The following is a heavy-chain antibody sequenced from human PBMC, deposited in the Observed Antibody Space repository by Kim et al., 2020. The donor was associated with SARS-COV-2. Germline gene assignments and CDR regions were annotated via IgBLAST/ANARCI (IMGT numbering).Heavy chain of an antibody. CDR2: IIPIFGTA. CDR1: GGTFSSYA. CDR3: ARGGIVATISNGAFDI. Sequence: SVKVSCKASGGTFSSYAISWVRQAPGQGLEWMGGIIPIFGTANYAQKFQGRVTITADESTSTAYMELSSLRSEDTAVYYCARGGIVATISNGAFDIWGQGTMVTVSS. J-gene: IGHJ3*02. V-gene: IGHV1-69*13. D-gene: IGHD5-12*01.